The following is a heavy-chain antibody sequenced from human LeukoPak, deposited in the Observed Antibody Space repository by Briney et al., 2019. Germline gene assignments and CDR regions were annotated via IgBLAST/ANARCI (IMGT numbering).Heavy chain of an antibody. J-gene: IGHJ4*02. CDR1: GFTLSSYE. CDR3: AKSGLSRFDY. Sequence: GGSLRLSCTVSGFTLSSYEMSWIRQAPGKGLEWVSSIDYDGGSGHYADSVKGRFTISRDNSNNTLFLQMNSLRAEDTAVYYCAKSGLSRFDYWGQGTLVTVSS. D-gene: IGHD4/OR15-4a*01. V-gene: IGHV3-23*01. CDR2: IDYDGGSG.